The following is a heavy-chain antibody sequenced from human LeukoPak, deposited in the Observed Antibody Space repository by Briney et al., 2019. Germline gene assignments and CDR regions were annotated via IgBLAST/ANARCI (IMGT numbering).Heavy chain of an antibody. CDR3: DHNKTSFDALTGKKSSYFDY. V-gene: IGHV4-39*01. CDR1: GGLITSPTSY. Sequence: PSETLCLTCTVSGGLITSPTSYWGWVRQPPGKGLESLGSVYFSGSSYYTPSRRGRLTMSVDTSNCQFSLELQSVTASDTAVYFCDHNKTSFDALTGKKSSYFDYWGQGILVSVSS. J-gene: IGHJ4*02. CDR2: VYFSGSS. D-gene: IGHD3-9*01.